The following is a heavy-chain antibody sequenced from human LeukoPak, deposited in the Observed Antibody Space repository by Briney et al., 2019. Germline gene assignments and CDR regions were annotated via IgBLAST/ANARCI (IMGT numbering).Heavy chain of an antibody. CDR1: GFTFSSYE. V-gene: IGHV3-48*03. CDR2: ISSSGNII. CDR3: VRDNGYCSGGSCYNYMDV. D-gene: IGHD2-15*01. Sequence: GGSLRLSCAASGFTFSSYEMNWVRQAPGKGLEWVSYISSSGNIIYYADSVKGRFTISRDNAKNSLYLQMNSLRAEDTAVYYCVRDNGYCSGGSCYNYMDVWGKGTTVTVSS. J-gene: IGHJ6*03.